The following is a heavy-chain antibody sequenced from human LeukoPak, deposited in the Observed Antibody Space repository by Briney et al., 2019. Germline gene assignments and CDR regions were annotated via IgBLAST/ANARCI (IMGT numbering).Heavy chain of an antibody. J-gene: IGHJ5*02. Sequence: SETLSLTCTVSGYSISSVYYWGWIRQPPGKGLEWIGSVYHSGSTYYNPSLKSRVTISVDTSKNQLSLNLSSVTAADTAVYYCARGTTGYNWFDPWGQGTLVTVSS. CDR3: ARGTTGYNWFDP. CDR2: VYHSGST. D-gene: IGHD4-11*01. V-gene: IGHV4-38-2*02. CDR1: GYSISSVYY.